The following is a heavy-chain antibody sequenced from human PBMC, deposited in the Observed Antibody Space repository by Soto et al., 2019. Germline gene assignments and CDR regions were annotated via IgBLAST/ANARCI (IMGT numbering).Heavy chain of an antibody. D-gene: IGHD7-27*01. J-gene: IGHJ4*02. CDR2: VSPGGST. CDR1: GGSFSGHY. V-gene: IGHV4-34*01. Sequence: QVQLQQWGAGLLKPSETLSLTCAVYGGSFSGHYWTWIRQPPGKGLEWIGEVSPGGSTNYNSSLKSRVTVSGDTSKNQCSLKLTSVTAADTGVYYCARGRGGLHRTAELHSWGQGTLVTVSS. CDR3: ARGRGGLHRTAELHS.